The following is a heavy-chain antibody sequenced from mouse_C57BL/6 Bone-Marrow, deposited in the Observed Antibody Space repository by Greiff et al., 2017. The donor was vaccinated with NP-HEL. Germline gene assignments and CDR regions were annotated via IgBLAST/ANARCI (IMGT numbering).Heavy chain of an antibody. V-gene: IGHV14-3*01. CDR2: IDPANGHT. Sequence: VQLKESVAELVRPGASVKLSCTASGFNIKNTYMHWVKQRPEQGLEWIGRIDPANGHTTYAPKFQGKATITANTSSNTAYLQLTNLTSEDTAIYYCASGNYYGWDYFDYWGQGTTLTVSS. D-gene: IGHD1-1*01. CDR3: ASGNYYGWDYFDY. CDR1: GFNIKNTY. J-gene: IGHJ2*01.